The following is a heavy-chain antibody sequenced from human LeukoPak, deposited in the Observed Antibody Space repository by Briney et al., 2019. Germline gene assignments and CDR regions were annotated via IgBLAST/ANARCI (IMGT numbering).Heavy chain of an antibody. CDR3: AKENPVGGTNYFDY. D-gene: IGHD1-26*01. Sequence: GGSLRLSCAASGFIFSTYAMSWVRQAPGKGLEWVSAITGSGDSTCYADSVKGRFTISRDNSKNTLSLQMNSLRAEDTAVYYCAKENPVGGTNYFDYWGQGTLVTVPS. CDR1: GFIFSTYA. J-gene: IGHJ4*02. V-gene: IGHV3-23*01. CDR2: ITGSGDST.